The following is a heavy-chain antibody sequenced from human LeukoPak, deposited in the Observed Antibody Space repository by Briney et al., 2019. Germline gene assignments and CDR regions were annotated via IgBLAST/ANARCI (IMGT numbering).Heavy chain of an antibody. CDR2: ISGSGGST. Sequence: GGSLRLSCAASGFTFSSYAMSWVRQAPGTGLECVSTISGSGGSTYYADSVKGRFTISRDNSKNTLYLQMNSLRAEDTAVYYCAKRPWPDFRDWYSDRWGRRTLVNVSS. CDR3: AKRPWPDFRDWYSDR. V-gene: IGHV3-23*01. J-gene: IGHJ2*01. CDR1: GFTFSSYA. D-gene: IGHD1-14*01.